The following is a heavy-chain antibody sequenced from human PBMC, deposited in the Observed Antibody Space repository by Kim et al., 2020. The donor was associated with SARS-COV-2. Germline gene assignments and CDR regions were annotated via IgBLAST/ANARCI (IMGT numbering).Heavy chain of an antibody. Sequence: GGSLRLSCAASGFTFSNAWMSWVRQAPGKGLEWVGRIKSKTDGGTTDYAAPVKGRFTISRDDSKNTLYLQMNSLKTEDTAVYYCTTDATDLPPFNYDYVWGSYRDAFDIWGQGTMVTVSS. CDR3: TTDATDLPPFNYDYVWGSYRDAFDI. CDR2: IKSKTDGGTT. CDR1: GFTFSNAW. D-gene: IGHD3-16*01. J-gene: IGHJ3*02. V-gene: IGHV3-15*01.